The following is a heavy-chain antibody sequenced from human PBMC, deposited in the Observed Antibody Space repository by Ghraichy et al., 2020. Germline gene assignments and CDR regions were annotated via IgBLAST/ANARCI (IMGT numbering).Heavy chain of an antibody. CDR1: GGSMNTRRYY. CDR2: TYYTGST. D-gene: IGHD3-10*01. V-gene: IGHV4-39*01. CDR3: ARNLPPSSYYNSGTYENWFDP. J-gene: IGHJ5*01. Sequence: SQTLSLTCTVSGGSMNTRRYYWAWLRQSPGTGLEWIGSTYYTGSTYYSPSLKSRVTISEDTSNNQFSLRLNSVTAADTAVYYWARNLPPSSYYNSGTYENWFDPWGQGTLVTVSS.